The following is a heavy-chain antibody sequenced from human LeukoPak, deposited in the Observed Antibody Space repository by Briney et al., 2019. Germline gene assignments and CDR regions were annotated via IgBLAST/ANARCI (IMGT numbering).Heavy chain of an antibody. CDR3: ARGGYSPFDY. Sequence: PSQTLSLTCAVSGGSISGGGYSWSWIRQPPGKGLEWIGYIYHSGSTYYNPSLKSRVTISVDRSKNQFSLKLSSVTAADTAVYYCARGGYSPFDYWGQGTLVTVSS. CDR2: IYHSGST. V-gene: IGHV4-30-2*01. CDR1: GGSISGGGYS. D-gene: IGHD2-15*01. J-gene: IGHJ4*02.